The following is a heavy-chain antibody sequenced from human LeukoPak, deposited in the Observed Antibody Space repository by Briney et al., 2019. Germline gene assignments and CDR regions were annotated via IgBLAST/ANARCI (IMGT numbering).Heavy chain of an antibody. CDR3: AGGTSPLGFGELSIHLYGMDV. J-gene: IGHJ6*02. D-gene: IGHD3-10*01. CDR1: GFTFSSYW. Sequence: GGSLRLSCAASGFTFSSYWMHWVRPAPGKGLVWVSRINSDGSSTSYADSVKGRFTISRDNAKNTLYLQMNSLRAEDTAVYYCAGGTSPLGFGELSIHLYGMDVWGQGTTVTVSS. CDR2: INSDGSST. V-gene: IGHV3-74*01.